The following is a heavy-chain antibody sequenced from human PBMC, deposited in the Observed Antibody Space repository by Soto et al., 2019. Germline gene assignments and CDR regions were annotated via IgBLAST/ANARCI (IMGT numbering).Heavy chain of an antibody. J-gene: IGHJ5*02. V-gene: IGHV4-4*02. Sequence: QVQLQESGPRLVKPSGSLSLTCGVSGGTVASSHWWSWVRQSPSRGLEWIGNVYHTGDTNFNPSLQSRVTFSVDKSNNQFSLRLTSLTPADTAVYFCAREIVTAGGNNYFDPWGPGTLVTVSS. CDR1: GGTVASSHW. D-gene: IGHD2-21*02. CDR3: AREIVTAGGNNYFDP. CDR2: VYHTGDT.